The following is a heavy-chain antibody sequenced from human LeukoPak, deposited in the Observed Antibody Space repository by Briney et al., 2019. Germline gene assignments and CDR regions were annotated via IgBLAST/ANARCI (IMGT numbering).Heavy chain of an antibody. D-gene: IGHD5-12*01. CDR2: IGSGSRTI. Sequence: TGGSLRLSCAASGFTFSSYTMNWVRQAPGKGLEWVSSIGSGSRTIYYADSVKGRFTISRDNARNSLYLQMNSLRDEDTAMYYCARDTHYSGYDRGFVYYYAMDVWGQGTTVTVSS. J-gene: IGHJ6*02. CDR3: ARDTHYSGYDRGFVYYYAMDV. V-gene: IGHV3-48*02. CDR1: GFTFSSYT.